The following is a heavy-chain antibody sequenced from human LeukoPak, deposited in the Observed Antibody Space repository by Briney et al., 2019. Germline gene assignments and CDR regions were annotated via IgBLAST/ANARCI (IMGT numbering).Heavy chain of an antibody. J-gene: IGHJ5*02. Sequence: SETLSLTCTVSGGSISSSSYYWGWIRQPAGKGLEWIGRIYTSGSTNYNPSLKSRVTISVDTSRNQFSLKLSSVTAADTAVYYCARDRGLGITIFGVVTGGFDPWGQGTLVTVSS. CDR3: ARDRGLGITIFGVVTGGFDP. D-gene: IGHD3-3*01. CDR2: IYTSGST. CDR1: GGSISSSSYY. V-gene: IGHV4-61*02.